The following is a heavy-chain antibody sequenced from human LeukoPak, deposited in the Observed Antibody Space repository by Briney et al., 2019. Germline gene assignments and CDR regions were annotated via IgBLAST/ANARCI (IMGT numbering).Heavy chain of an antibody. CDR3: AKDRSGDYSEYFDY. Sequence: GGSLRLSCAASGFTFSSYAMSWVRQAPGKGLEWVSAISGSGGSTYYADSVKGRFTISTDNSKNTLYLQMNSLRAEDTAVYYCAKDRSGDYSEYFDYWGQGTLVIVSS. J-gene: IGHJ4*02. V-gene: IGHV3-23*01. CDR2: ISGSGGST. D-gene: IGHD4-11*01. CDR1: GFTFSSYA.